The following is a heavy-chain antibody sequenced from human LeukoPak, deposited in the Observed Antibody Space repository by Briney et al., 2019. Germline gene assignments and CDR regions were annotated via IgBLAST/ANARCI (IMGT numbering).Heavy chain of an antibody. CDR1: GGSISSSSYY. D-gene: IGHD6-13*01. CDR2: IYYSGST. Sequence: SSEILSLTCTVSGGSISSSSYYWGWIRQPPGKGLEWIGSIYYSGSTYYNPSLKSRVTISVDTSKNQFSLKLSSVTAADTAVYYCARGTSSSWYRWFDYWGQGTLVTVSS. V-gene: IGHV4-39*01. CDR3: ARGTSSSWYRWFDY. J-gene: IGHJ4*02.